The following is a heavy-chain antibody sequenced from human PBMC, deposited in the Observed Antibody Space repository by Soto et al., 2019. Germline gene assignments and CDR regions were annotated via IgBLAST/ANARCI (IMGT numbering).Heavy chain of an antibody. J-gene: IGHJ4*02. CDR1: GYSFTTYW. Sequence: ESVKISCKGSGYSFTTYWIGWVRQMPGKGLEWMGIIYPGDSDTRYSPSFQGQVTISADKYISTAYLQWSSLKASDTAMYYCARKDSSSAFDYWGQGTLVTVSS. D-gene: IGHD3-22*01. V-gene: IGHV5-51*01. CDR2: IYPGDSDT. CDR3: ARKDSSSAFDY.